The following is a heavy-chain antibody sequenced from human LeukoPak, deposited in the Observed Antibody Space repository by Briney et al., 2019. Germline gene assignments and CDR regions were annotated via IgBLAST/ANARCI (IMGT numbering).Heavy chain of an antibody. CDR2: ISWNSGSI. CDR1: GFTFDVYA. Sequence: GRSLRLSCAASGFTFDVYAMHWVRQAPGKGLEWVSGISWNSGSIGYADSVKGRFTISRDNAKNSLYLQMNSLRAEDTALYYCAKAPYSSGWYFDYWGQGTLVTVSS. D-gene: IGHD6-19*01. J-gene: IGHJ4*02. CDR3: AKAPYSSGWYFDY. V-gene: IGHV3-9*01.